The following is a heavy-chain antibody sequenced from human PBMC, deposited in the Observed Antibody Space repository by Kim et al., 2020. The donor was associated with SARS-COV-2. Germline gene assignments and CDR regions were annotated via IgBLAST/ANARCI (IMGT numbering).Heavy chain of an antibody. D-gene: IGHD6-19*01. CDR3: AKDMAVAGWGIDY. V-gene: IGHV3-9*01. J-gene: IGHJ4*02. CDR2: ISWNSGSI. CDR1: GFTFDDYA. Sequence: GGSLRLSCAASGFTFDDYAMHWVRQAPGKGLEWVSGISWNSGSIGYADSVKGRFTISRDNAKNSLYLQMNSLRAEDTALYYCAKDMAVAGWGIDYWGQGTLVTVSS.